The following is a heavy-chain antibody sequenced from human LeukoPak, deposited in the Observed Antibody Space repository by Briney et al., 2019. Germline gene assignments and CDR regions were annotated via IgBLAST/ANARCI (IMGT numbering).Heavy chain of an antibody. CDR1: GFTFSSYA. CDR2: ISYDGSDK. Sequence: PGGSLRLSCAASGFTFSSYAMHWVRQAPGKGLEWVAVISYDGSDKYYADSVKGRFTISRDNSKNTLYLQMNSLRAEDTAVYYCARDPTPTSEAGMFWSSPSYYYYYYMDVWGKGTTVTVSS. V-gene: IGHV3-30-3*01. CDR3: ARDPTPTSEAGMFWSSPSYYYYYYMDV. J-gene: IGHJ6*03. D-gene: IGHD3-3*01.